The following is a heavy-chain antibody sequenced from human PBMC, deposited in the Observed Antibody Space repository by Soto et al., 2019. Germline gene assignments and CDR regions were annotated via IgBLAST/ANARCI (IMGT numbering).Heavy chain of an antibody. CDR1: GFTFSSYG. V-gene: IGHV3-33*01. D-gene: IGHD3-16*01. CDR3: ARDGDVNTGFGKDY. J-gene: IGHJ4*02. CDR2: IWHDGGNK. Sequence: GGSLRLSCAASGFTFSSYGMHWVRQAPGKGLEWVAFIWHDGGNKFYAESVKGRFTISRDNSKNTLYLQMTSLSAEDTAMYYCARDGDVNTGFGKDYWGAGPLVTVSS.